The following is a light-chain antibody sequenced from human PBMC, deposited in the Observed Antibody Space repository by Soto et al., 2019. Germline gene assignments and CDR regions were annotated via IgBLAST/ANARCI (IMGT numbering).Light chain of an antibody. V-gene: IGLV1-44*01. CDR1: TSNIGSNT. CDR3: AAWDDSLNGYV. J-gene: IGLJ1*01. CDR2: NNS. Sequence: QSVLTQPPSASGTPGQRVTISCSGSTSNIGSNTVNWYQKLPGTAPKLLVYNNSQRPSGVPDRFSGSKSGTSASLAISGLQSEDEADYYCAAWDDSLNGYVFGTGTKLTVL.